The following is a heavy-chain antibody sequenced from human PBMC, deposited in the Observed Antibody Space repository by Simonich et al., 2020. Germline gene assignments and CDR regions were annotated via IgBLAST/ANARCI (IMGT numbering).Heavy chain of an antibody. D-gene: IGHD6-13*01. CDR1: GYSISSGYY. Sequence: QVQLQESGPGLVKPSETLSLTCAVSGYSISSGYYWGSIRQPPGKGLEWIGSIYHSGGTYYNPSLKSRVTISVDTSKNQFSLKLSSVTAADTAVYYCARVGYSNYYYYGMDVWGQGTTVTVSS. V-gene: IGHV4-38-2*01. CDR2: IYHSGGT. J-gene: IGHJ6*02. CDR3: ARVGYSNYYYYGMDV.